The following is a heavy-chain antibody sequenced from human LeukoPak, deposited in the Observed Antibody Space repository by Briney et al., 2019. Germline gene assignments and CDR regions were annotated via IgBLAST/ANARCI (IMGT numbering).Heavy chain of an antibody. CDR1: GGSISSGGSR. V-gene: IGHV4-31*03. CDR3: ARDWGTYFDY. D-gene: IGHD7-27*01. J-gene: IGHJ4*02. CDR2: IYYSGST. Sequence: PSETLSLTCNVSGGSISSGGSRWSWIRQHPGKGLEWIGYIYYSGSTYYNPSLESRLTMSVDTSKNQFSLRLTSVTAADTAVYYCARDWGTYFDYWGQGTLVTVSS.